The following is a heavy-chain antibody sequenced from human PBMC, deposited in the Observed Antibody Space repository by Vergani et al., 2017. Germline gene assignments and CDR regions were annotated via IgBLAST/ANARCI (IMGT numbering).Heavy chain of an antibody. J-gene: IGHJ6*02. Sequence: QVQLQESGPGLVKPSETLSLTCAVSGYSISSGYYWGWIRQPPGKGLEWIGSIYHSGCTYYNPSLKSRVTISVDTSKNQFSLKLSSVAAADTAVYYCARAIAAAGTMVGYYYYGMDVWGQXP. D-gene: IGHD6-13*01. CDR3: ARAIAAAGTMVGYYYYGMDV. CDR1: GYSISSGYY. CDR2: IYHSGCT. V-gene: IGHV4-38-2*01.